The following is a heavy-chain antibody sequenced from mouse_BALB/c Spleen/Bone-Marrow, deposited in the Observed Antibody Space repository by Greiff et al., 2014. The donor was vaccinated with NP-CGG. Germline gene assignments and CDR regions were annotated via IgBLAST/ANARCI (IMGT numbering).Heavy chain of an antibody. V-gene: IGHV5-6-5*01. CDR3: ARGDSSGYPYAMDY. D-gene: IGHD3-2*01. J-gene: IGHJ4*01. CDR1: GFTFSSYA. Sequence: EVKVVESGGGLVKPGGSLKLSCAASGFTFSSYAMSWVRQTPEKRLEWVASISSGGSTYYPDSVKGRFTISRDNARNILYLQMSSLRSEDTAMYYCARGDSSGYPYAMDYWGQGTSVTVSS. CDR2: ISSGGST.